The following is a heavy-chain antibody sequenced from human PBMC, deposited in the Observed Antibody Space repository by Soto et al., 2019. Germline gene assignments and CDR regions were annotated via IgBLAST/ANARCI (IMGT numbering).Heavy chain of an antibody. CDR1: GFTFSSYW. CDR2: IKQDGSEK. D-gene: IGHD6-13*01. CDR3: GGDKLPGIAAAGGGPWYY. V-gene: IGHV3-7*03. Sequence: EVQLVESGGGLVQPGGSLRLSCAASGFTFSSYWMSWVRQAPGKGLEWVANIKQDGSEKYYVDSVKGRFTISRDNAKNSLYLKMNSLRAEDTAGYYCGGDKLPGIAAAGGGPWYYWGQGTLVTVSS. J-gene: IGHJ4*02.